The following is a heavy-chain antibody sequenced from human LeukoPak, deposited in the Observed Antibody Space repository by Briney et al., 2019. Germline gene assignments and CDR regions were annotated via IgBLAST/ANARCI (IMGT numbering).Heavy chain of an antibody. CDR2: IWYDGSNK. CDR3: ARVYCGGDCSSFQH. D-gene: IGHD2-21*02. V-gene: IGHV3-33*01. Sequence: PGGSLRLSCAASGFTFSSYGMHWVRQAPGKGLEWVAVIWYDGSNKYYADSVKGRLTISRDNSKNTLYLQMNSLRAEDTAVYYCARVYCGGDCSSFQHWGQGTLVTVSS. CDR1: GFTFSSYG. J-gene: IGHJ1*01.